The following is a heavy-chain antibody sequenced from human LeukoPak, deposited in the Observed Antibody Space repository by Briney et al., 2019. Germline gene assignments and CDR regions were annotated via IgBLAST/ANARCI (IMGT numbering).Heavy chain of an antibody. CDR1: GFTFSNAW. V-gene: IGHV3-15*01. D-gene: IGHD4-17*01. CDR3: TTEDAPYGPIDY. Sequence: GGSLRLSCAASGFTFSNAWMSWVRQAPGKGLEWVGRIKSKTDGGTTDYAAPVKGRFTISRDDSKNTLYLQMNSLKTEDTAVYYCTTEDAPYGPIDYWGQGTPVTVSS. J-gene: IGHJ4*02. CDR2: IKSKTDGGTT.